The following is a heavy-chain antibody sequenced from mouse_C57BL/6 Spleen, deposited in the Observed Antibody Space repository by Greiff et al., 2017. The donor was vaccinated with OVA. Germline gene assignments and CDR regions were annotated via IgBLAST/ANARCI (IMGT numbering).Heavy chain of an antibody. D-gene: IGHD4-1*01. Sequence: EVQLQQSGAELVRPGASVKLSCTASGFNIKDDYMHWVKQRPEQGLEWIGWIDPENGDTEYASKFQGKATITADTSSNTAYLQLSSQTSEDTAVYYCTTDWAWFAYWGQGTLVTVSA. V-gene: IGHV14-4*01. CDR2: IDPENGDT. CDR3: TTDWAWFAY. J-gene: IGHJ3*01. CDR1: GFNIKDDY.